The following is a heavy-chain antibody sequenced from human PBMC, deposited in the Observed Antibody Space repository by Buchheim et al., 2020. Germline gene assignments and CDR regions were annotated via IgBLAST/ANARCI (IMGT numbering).Heavy chain of an antibody. J-gene: IGHJ4*02. CDR2: ITGDGSDI. D-gene: IGHD2-15*01. Sequence: EVQLVESGGGLVQPGGSLRLSCAASGFTFSNYRVHWVRQVPGKGLVWVSRITGDGSDIVYADSVKGRFTISRDNAKNTLYLQMDSLRAEDTAAYYCTRDGGNGRLFDYWGQGTL. V-gene: IGHV3-74*01. CDR1: GFTFSNYR. CDR3: TRDGGNGRLFDY.